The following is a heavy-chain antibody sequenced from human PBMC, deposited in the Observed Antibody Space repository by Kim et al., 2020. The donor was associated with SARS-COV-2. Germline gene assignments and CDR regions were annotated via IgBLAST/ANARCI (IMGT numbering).Heavy chain of an antibody. CDR3: ATGEQWLVLFDY. J-gene: IGHJ4*02. D-gene: IGHD6-19*01. Sequence: YYNPSLKSRGTISVGTSKNQFSLKLSSVTAADTAVYYCATGEQWLVLFDYWGQGTLVTVSS. V-gene: IGHV4-39*01.